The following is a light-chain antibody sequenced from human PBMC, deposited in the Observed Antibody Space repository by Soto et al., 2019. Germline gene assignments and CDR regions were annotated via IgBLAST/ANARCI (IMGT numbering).Light chain of an antibody. CDR3: QQSYISPAT. Sequence: DIQMTQSPSSLSASVGDRVTITCRASQSISSYLNWYQQRPGKAPKLLIYAASSLQRGVPSRFSGSGSGTDFTLTFSSLQPEDFATYYCQQSYISPATFGPGTKVDFK. J-gene: IGKJ3*01. V-gene: IGKV1-39*01. CDR1: QSISSY. CDR2: AAS.